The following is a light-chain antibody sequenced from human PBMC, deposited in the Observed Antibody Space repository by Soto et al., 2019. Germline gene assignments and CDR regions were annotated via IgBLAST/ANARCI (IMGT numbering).Light chain of an antibody. CDR1: NIGSKS. Sequence: SYELSQEPSVSVAPRQTARITCGGNNIGSKSVHWYQQKAGQAPVLVVYENSIRPSGIPERFSGSNSGNTATLTITRVEAADEAEYFCQVWDSVVDHYVFGPGTKVTVL. CDR2: ENS. CDR3: QVWDSVVDHYV. J-gene: IGLJ1*01. V-gene: IGLV3-21*02.